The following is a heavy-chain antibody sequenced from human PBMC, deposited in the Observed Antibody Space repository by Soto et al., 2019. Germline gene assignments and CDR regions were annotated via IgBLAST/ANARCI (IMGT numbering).Heavy chain of an antibody. V-gene: IGHV3-66*01. Sequence: EVQLVESGGGLVQPGGSLRLSCAASGFTVSSNYMSWVRQAPGKGLEWVSVIYSGGSTYYADSVKGRFTISRDNSKNTLYLQMNSLRAEDTAVYYCARDFKRYSSPPGPLEYWGLGTLVTVSS. D-gene: IGHD6-13*01. CDR2: IYSGGST. CDR1: GFTVSSNY. CDR3: ARDFKRYSSPPGPLEY. J-gene: IGHJ4*02.